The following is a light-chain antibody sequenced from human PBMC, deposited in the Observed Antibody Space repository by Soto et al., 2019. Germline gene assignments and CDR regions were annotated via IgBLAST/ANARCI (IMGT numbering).Light chain of an antibody. CDR1: SSDVGAYNS. J-gene: IGLJ2*01. CDR3: SSYTNSSTVV. Sequence: QSALTQPASVSGSPGQSITISCTGTSSDVGAYNSVSWYQHYPGKAPKLMIYEVNHEVSNRPSGVSNRFSGSKSGNTASLTISGLQAEDEADYYCSSYTNSSTVVFGGGTKLTVL. V-gene: IGLV2-14*01. CDR2: EVS.